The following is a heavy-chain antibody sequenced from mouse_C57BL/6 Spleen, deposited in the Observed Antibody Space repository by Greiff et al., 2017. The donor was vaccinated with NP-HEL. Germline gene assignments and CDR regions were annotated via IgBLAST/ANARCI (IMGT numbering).Heavy chain of an antibody. Sequence: VQLQQPGAELVKPGASVKLSCKASGYTFTSYWMHWVKQRPGQGLEWIGRIHPNSGSTNYNEKFKSKATLTVDKSSSTAYMQLSSLTSEDAAVYYCAREGYYDYDRGVFAYWGQGTMVTVSA. CDR2: IHPNSGST. D-gene: IGHD2-4*01. CDR1: GYTFTSYW. V-gene: IGHV1-64*01. J-gene: IGHJ3*01. CDR3: AREGYYDYDRGVFAY.